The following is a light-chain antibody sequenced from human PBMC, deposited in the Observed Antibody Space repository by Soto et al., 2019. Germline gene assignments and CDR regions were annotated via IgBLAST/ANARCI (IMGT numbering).Light chain of an antibody. CDR3: QQFYNTPLT. CDR1: QSVLYSSNNKNY. CDR2: WAS. V-gene: IGKV4-1*01. J-gene: IGKJ3*01. Sequence: DIVMTQSPDSLAVSLGERATINCKSSQSVLYSSNNKNYLAWYQQKPGQPPKLLIYWASTRESGVPDRFSGSGSGTDFNLTISSLQAEDVAVYYCQQFYNTPLTFGPGTKVDIK.